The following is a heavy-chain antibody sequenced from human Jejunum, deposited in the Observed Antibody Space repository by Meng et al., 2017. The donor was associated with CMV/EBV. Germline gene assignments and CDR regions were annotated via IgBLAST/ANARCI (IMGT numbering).Heavy chain of an antibody. CDR1: GFTFGDYY. Sequence: SGFTFGDYYMSRIRQAPGKGLECVSYISGYGSTIYYADSVKGRFTISRDNAKNSLFLQMDSLRAEDTAVYFCATVPGYSSGYYYFDYWGQGALVTVSS. J-gene: IGHJ4*02. CDR2: ISGYGSTI. D-gene: IGHD6-19*01. V-gene: IGHV3-11*01. CDR3: ATVPGYSSGYYYFDY.